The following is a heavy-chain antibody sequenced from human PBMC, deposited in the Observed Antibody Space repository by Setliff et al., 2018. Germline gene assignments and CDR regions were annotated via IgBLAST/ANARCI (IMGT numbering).Heavy chain of an antibody. D-gene: IGHD3-10*01. Sequence: SGPTLVNPTQTLTLTCTFSGFSLSTSGMCVSWIRQPPGKALEWLARIDWDDDKYYSTSLKTRLTISKDTSKNQVVLTMTNMYPVDTATYYCARMRSRNYGSGSYWLDYWGQGTLVTVSS. V-gene: IGHV2-70*11. CDR3: ARMRSRNYGSGSYWLDY. J-gene: IGHJ4*02. CDR1: GFSLSTSGMC. CDR2: IDWDDDK.